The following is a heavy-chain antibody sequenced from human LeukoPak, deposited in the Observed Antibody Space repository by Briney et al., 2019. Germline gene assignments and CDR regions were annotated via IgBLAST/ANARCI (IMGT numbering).Heavy chain of an antibody. CDR2: ISSNGDST. CDR1: GFTFSSYS. Sequence: PGGSLRLSCAASGFTFSSYSMNWVRQAPGKGLEYVSAISSNGDSTYYADSVKGRFTISRDNSKNTLYLQMSSLRAEDTAVYYCVKDRYYDSSGYFDYWGQGTLVTVSS. CDR3: VKDRYYDSSGYFDY. D-gene: IGHD3-22*01. J-gene: IGHJ4*02. V-gene: IGHV3-64D*06.